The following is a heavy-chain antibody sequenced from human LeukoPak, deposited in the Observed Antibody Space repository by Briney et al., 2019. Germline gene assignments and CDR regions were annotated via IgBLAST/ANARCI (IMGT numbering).Heavy chain of an antibody. J-gene: IGHJ3*02. CDR2: IYPGDSDT. V-gene: IGHV5-51*01. Sequence: GESLKISCKGSGYSFTSYWNGWVRQMPGKGLEWMGIIYPGDSDTRYSPSFQAQVTISAANSISTAYLQWSGLKASDTAMYYCARRDDFWSGYAFDIWGQGTMVTVSS. CDR3: ARRDDFWSGYAFDI. D-gene: IGHD3-3*01. CDR1: GYSFTSYW.